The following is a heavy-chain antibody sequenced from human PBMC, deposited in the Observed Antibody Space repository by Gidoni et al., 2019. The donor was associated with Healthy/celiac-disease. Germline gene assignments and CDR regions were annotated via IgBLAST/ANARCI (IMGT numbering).Heavy chain of an antibody. CDR3: ARAPIFDY. CDR1: GGSISSYY. CDR2: IYYSGST. J-gene: IGHJ4*02. V-gene: IGHV4-59*01. Sequence: QVQLQESGPGLVKPSEDLSRTCTVTGGSISSYYWSCIRQPPGKLLDWIGYIYYSGSTNYNHSLKSRVTISVDTSKNQFSLNLSSVTAADTAVYYCARAPIFDYWGQGTLVTVSS.